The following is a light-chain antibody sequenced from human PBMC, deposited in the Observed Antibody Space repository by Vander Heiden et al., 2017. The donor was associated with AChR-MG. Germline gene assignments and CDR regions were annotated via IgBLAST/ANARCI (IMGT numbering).Light chain of an antibody. CDR2: KAS. CDR1: QSISSW. J-gene: IGKJ4*01. V-gene: IGKV1-5*03. Sequence: DIQMTQSPSTLSASVGDRVTITCRASQSISSWLAWYQQKPGKAPKLLIYKASSLESGVPSRFSGSGSGTEFTLTISSLQPDDFATYYCQQYKSYGLTFGGGTKVEIK. CDR3: QQYKSYGLT.